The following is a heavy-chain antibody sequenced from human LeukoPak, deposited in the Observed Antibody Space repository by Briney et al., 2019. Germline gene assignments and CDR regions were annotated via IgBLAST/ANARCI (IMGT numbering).Heavy chain of an antibody. J-gene: IGHJ2*01. CDR1: GGSISSYY. CDR3: ARRHDTAMVSDL. V-gene: IGHV4-59*08. CDR2: IYYSGST. D-gene: IGHD5-18*01. Sequence: PSETLSLTCTVSGGSISSYYWSWIRLPPGKGLEWIGYIYYSGSTNYNPSLKSRVTISVDTSKNQFSLKLRSGTAADTAVYYCARRHDTAMVSDLWGRGTLVTVSS.